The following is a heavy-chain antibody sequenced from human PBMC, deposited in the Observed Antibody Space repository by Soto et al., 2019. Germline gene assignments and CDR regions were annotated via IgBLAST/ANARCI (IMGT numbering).Heavy chain of an antibody. CDR3: AKAINYYDSSGSPPPDYYYGMDV. Sequence: GGSLRLSCAASGFTFSSYAMHWVRQAPGKGLEWVAVISYDGSNKYYADSVKGRFTISRDNAKNSLYLQMNSLRAEDTALYYCAKAINYYDSSGSPPPDYYYGMDVWGQGTTVTAP. V-gene: IGHV3-30-3*01. J-gene: IGHJ6*02. CDR1: GFTFSSYA. CDR2: ISYDGSNK. D-gene: IGHD3-22*01.